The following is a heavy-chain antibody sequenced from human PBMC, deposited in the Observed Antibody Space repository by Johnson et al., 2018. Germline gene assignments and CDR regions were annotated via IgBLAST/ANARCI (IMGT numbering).Heavy chain of an antibody. CDR2: ISSSGSTI. CDR1: GFTFSSYS. D-gene: IGHD6-13*01. V-gene: IGHV3-48*01. J-gene: IGHJ1*01. CDR3: AGDTKGRASSWYTGGYFHH. Sequence: VQLVQSGGGLVQPGGSLRLSCAASGFTFSSYSMNWVRQAPGKGLEWVSYISSSGSTIYYADSVKGRFTISRDNSKNTLSLQMNSRRAEDTAVYYWAGDTKGRASSWYTGGYFHHWGQGTLVTVAA.